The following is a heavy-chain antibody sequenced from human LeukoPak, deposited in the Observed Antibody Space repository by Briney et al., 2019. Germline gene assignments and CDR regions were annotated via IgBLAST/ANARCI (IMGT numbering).Heavy chain of an antibody. J-gene: IGHJ2*01. Sequence: PSETLSLTCTVSGGSISTYYWSWIRQPPGKGLEWIGYIHYTGSTDYNPSLKSRVTISVDTSKKQFSPRLSSVTAADTAVYYCAKSPITTSGIVHWYFDLWGRGTLVTVSS. CDR2: IHYTGST. V-gene: IGHV4-59*01. D-gene: IGHD3-22*01. CDR3: AKSPITTSGIVHWYFDL. CDR1: GGSISTYY.